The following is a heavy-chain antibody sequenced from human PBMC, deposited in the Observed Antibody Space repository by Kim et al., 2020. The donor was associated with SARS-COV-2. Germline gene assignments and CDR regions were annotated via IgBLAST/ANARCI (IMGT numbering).Heavy chain of an antibody. D-gene: IGHD6-13*01. Sequence: SETLSLTCTVSGGSISSGGYYWSWIRQHPGKGLEWIGYIYYSGSTYYNPSLKSRVTISVDTSKNQFSLKLSSVTAADTAVYYCARDKGGYEDAFDIWGQGTMVTVSS. J-gene: IGHJ3*02. CDR1: GGSISSGGYY. V-gene: IGHV4-31*03. CDR3: ARDKGGYEDAFDI. CDR2: IYYSGST.